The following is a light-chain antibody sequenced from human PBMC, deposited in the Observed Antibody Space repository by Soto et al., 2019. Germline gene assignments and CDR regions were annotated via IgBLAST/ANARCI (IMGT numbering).Light chain of an antibody. CDR1: SSNVGNSF. CDR3: AAWDTSLKVLF. V-gene: IGLV1-51*01. CDR2: DNS. J-gene: IGLJ2*01. Sequence: QPVLTQPPSVSAAPGQKVTISCSGSSSNVGNSFVCWYQQLPGAAPKLFIYDNSMRPSGIPDRFSGSKSGTSATLGIAGLQTGDEAVYYCAAWDTSLKVLFFGGGTKVTVL.